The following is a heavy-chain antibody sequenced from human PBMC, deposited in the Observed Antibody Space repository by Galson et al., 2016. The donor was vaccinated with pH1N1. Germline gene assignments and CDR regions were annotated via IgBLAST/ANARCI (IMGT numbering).Heavy chain of an antibody. Sequence: TCTVPGGAISSYYWTWIRQPAGKGLEWLGRIYTSGITNYNPFLKSRVTMSVDTSKRQFSLRLRSLTAADTAVYSCAGGPAVSLLDCWGQGTRVSVS. D-gene: IGHD3-10*01. V-gene: IGHV4-4*07. J-gene: IGHJ4*02. CDR2: IYTSGIT. CDR3: AGGPAVSLLDC. CDR1: GGAISSYY.